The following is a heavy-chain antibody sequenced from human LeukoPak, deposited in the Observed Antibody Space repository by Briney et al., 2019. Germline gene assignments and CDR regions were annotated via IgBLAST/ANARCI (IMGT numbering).Heavy chain of an antibody. D-gene: IGHD3-9*01. J-gene: IGHJ5*02. CDR1: GASFSSSSHY. Sequence: KTSETLSLTCTLSGASFSSSSHYWAWIRQAPGKGLEWIGSITYSGVTYYNPSLQSRVTMSLDTSKIQFYLRLTSVTAADTAVYYCARGHYDILTGLEDNWFDPWGQGTLVTVSS. V-gene: IGHV4-39*07. CDR2: ITYSGVT. CDR3: ARGHYDILTGLEDNWFDP.